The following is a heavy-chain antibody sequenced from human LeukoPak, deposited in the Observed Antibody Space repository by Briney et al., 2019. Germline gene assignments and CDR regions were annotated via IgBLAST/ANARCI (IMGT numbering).Heavy chain of an antibody. V-gene: IGHV6-1*01. J-gene: IGHJ6*02. CDR1: GDSFSSNNTA. D-gene: IGHD1-26*01. CDR3: ARGWWEPEDTYYYYGLDV. Sequence: PSQTLSLTCVVCGDSFSSNNTAWNWIRQSPSRGLEWLVRTYYRSKRYNDYAVSVKSRITINPDTSKNQFSLQLNSVTPEDTAVYYCARGWWEPEDTYYYYGLDVWGRGTTVTVSS. CDR2: TYYRSKRYN.